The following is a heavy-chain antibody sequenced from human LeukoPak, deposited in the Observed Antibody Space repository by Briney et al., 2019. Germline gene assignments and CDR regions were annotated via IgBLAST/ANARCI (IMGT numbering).Heavy chain of an antibody. CDR2: IKTKTDGGTT. D-gene: IGHD3-22*01. J-gene: IGHJ4*02. CDR3: TTATFYDRSLYYFDY. V-gene: IGHV3-15*01. Sequence: PGGSLRLSCAASGFTFSSAWMTWARQAPGKGLEWVGRIKTKTDGGTTVYAAPVQGRFTISRDDSKNTVYLQMNTLKIEDTAVYYCTTATFYDRSLYYFDYWGQGTLVTVSS. CDR1: GFTFSSAW.